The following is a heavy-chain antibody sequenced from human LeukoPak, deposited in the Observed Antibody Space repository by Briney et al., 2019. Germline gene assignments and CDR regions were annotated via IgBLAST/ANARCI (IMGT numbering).Heavy chain of an antibody. V-gene: IGHV6-1*01. CDR3: AREKQEVGATNYFDY. J-gene: IGHJ4*02. Sequence: SQTLSLTCAISGDSVSSNSAAWNWIRQSPSRGLEWLGRTYYRSKWYNDYAASVKSRITINPDTSKNQFSLQLNSVTPEDTAMYYCAREKQEVGATNYFDYWGQGTLVTVSS. CDR1: GDSVSSNSAA. CDR2: TYYRSKWYN. D-gene: IGHD1-26*01.